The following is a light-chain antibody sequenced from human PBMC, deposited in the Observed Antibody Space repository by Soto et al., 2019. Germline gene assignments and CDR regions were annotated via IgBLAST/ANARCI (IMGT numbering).Light chain of an antibody. V-gene: IGLV2-8*01. Sequence: QSVLTHPASVSGSPGQSLTISCTGTNSDVGRYKFVSWYQQHPGKAPKLIIYEVTQRPSGVPDRFSASKSGNTASLTVSGLQAEDEADYYCSSYAGSKMGVFGTGTKVTVL. CDR3: SSYAGSKMGV. J-gene: IGLJ1*01. CDR1: NSDVGRYKF. CDR2: EVT.